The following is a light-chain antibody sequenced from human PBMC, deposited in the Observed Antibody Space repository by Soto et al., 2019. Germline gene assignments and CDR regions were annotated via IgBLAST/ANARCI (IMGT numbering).Light chain of an antibody. V-gene: IGKV1-27*01. CDR3: QKYDSVPQT. Sequence: DIRMTQSPPSLSAFVGDKVTITCRASHDINNFLAWYHQKAGEVPKLLMYDASTLPSGASSRFSGSGSGTIFTLTISSLQPEDVGSYYCQKYDSVPQTFGQGTKVEVK. J-gene: IGKJ1*01. CDR2: DAS. CDR1: HDINNF.